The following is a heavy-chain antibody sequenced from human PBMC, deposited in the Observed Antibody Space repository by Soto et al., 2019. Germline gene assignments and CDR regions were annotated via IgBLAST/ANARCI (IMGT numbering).Heavy chain of an antibody. V-gene: IGHV1-2*04. CDR2: INPKSGDT. Sequence: QVQLVQSGAEVKKPGASVKVSCKASGYIFTGYYIHWVRQAPGQGLEWMGWINPKSGDTNYAQKFQGWVTMTRDTSITTAHMELSRLTSADTAVYYCAREGDVGMAYTFDYWGPGTLVTVSS. CDR3: AREGDVGMAYTFDY. J-gene: IGHJ4*02. CDR1: GYIFTGYY. D-gene: IGHD3-16*01.